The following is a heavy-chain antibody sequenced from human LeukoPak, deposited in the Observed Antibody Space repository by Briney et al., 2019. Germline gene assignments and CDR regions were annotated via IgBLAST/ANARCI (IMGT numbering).Heavy chain of an antibody. V-gene: IGHV3-23*01. D-gene: IGHD6-13*01. CDR1: GFTFSSYA. J-gene: IGHJ6*02. Sequence: RTGGSLRLSCAASGFTFSSYAMSWVRQAPGKGLEWVSAISGSGGSTYYADSVKGRFTISRDNSKNTLYLQMNSLRAEDTAVYYCAKFKGEQQLVGVGMDVWGQGTTVTVSS. CDR3: AKFKGEQQLVGVGMDV. CDR2: ISGSGGST.